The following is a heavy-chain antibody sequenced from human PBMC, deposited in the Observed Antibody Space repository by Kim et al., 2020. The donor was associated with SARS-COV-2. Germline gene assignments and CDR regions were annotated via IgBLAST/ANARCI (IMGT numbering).Heavy chain of an antibody. Sequence: GGSLRLSCTASGFTFSSYWMSWVRQAPGKGLEWVANIKQDGSEKYYVDSVKGRFTISRDNAKNSLYLQMNSLRAEDTAVYYCARDSIYSGSYYVPGWFDPWGQGTLVTVSS. J-gene: IGHJ5*02. V-gene: IGHV3-7*01. CDR3: ARDSIYSGSYYVPGWFDP. CDR2: IKQDGSEK. D-gene: IGHD1-26*01. CDR1: GFTFSSYW.